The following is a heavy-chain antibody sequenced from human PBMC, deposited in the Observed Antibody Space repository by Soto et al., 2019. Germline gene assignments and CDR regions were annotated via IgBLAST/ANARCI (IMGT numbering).Heavy chain of an antibody. J-gene: IGHJ3*02. CDR2: IIGSGGDT. Sequence: EVQLLESGGGLVQPGESLRLSCAASGFIFSSYAMSWVRQAPGKGLEWVSTIIGSGGDTYYADSLKGRFTISRDNSKNKLYLQVNSLRAEDTAVYYCAKDLSYDFWSAYYTAFDMWVQGTLVTVSS. D-gene: IGHD3-3*01. V-gene: IGHV3-23*01. CDR1: GFIFSSYA. CDR3: AKDLSYDFWSAYYTAFDM.